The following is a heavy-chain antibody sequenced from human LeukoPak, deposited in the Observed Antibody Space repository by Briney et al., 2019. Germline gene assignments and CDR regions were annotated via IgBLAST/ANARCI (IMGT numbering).Heavy chain of an antibody. CDR2: IYYSGST. J-gene: IGHJ5*02. V-gene: IGHV4-59*12. D-gene: IGHD3-22*01. Sequence: SETLSLTCTVSGDSISSYYWSWIRQPPGKGLEWIGYIYYSGSTNYNPSLKSRVTMSVDTSKNQFSLKLSSVTAADTAVYYCARTDSSGYYRAWGQGTLVTVSS. CDR3: ARTDSSGYYRA. CDR1: GDSISSYY.